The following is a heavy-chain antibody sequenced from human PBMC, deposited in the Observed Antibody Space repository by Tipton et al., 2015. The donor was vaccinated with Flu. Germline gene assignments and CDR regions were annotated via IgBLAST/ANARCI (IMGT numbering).Heavy chain of an antibody. V-gene: IGHV4-59*01. CDR2: IYYSGST. CDR1: GGSISSYY. Sequence: TLSLTCTVSGGSISSYYWSWIRKPPGKGLEWIGYIYYSGSTNYNPSLKSRVTRSVDTSKNQFSLKLSSVTAADTAVYYCARDSSSSVHFDSWGQGTLVTVSS. D-gene: IGHD6-6*01. J-gene: IGHJ4*02. CDR3: ARDSSSSVHFDS.